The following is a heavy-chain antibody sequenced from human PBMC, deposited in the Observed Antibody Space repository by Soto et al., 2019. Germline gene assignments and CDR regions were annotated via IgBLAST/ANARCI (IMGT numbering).Heavy chain of an antibody. CDR2: MNPNSGNT. V-gene: IGHV1-8*01. CDR1: GYTFTSYD. CDR3: ARGDPAGYYYYYGMDV. J-gene: IGHJ6*02. Sequence: QVQLVQSGAEVKKPGASVKVSCKASGYTFTSYDINWVRQATGQGLEWMGWMNPNSGNTGYAQKFQGRVTMTRNTSISTAYMKLSSLRSEDTAVYYCARGDPAGYYYYYGMDVWGQGTTVTVSS. D-gene: IGHD3-10*01.